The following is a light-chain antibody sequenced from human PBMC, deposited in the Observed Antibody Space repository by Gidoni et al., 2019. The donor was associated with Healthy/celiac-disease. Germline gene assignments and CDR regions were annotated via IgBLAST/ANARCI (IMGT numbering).Light chain of an antibody. J-gene: IGLJ3*02. CDR1: ALPKQY. CDR2: KDS. CDR3: QSADSSGTYRWV. Sequence: SYELTQPPSGQVSPGQTARITCSGDALPKQYAYWYQQKPGHAPVLVISKDSERPSWIPELFSGSSSGTTVTLTISGVQAEDEADYYCQSADSSGTYRWVFGGGTKLTVL. V-gene: IGLV3-25*03.